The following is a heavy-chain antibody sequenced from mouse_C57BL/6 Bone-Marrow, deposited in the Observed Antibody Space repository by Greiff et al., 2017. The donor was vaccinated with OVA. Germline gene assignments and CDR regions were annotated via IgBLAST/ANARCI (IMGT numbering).Heavy chain of an antibody. D-gene: IGHD2-4*01. CDR2: IYPGSGNT. CDR3: ARPYYDYDDAMDY. J-gene: IGHJ4*01. Sequence: QVHVKQSGPELVKPGASVKISCKASGYSFTSYYIHWVKQRPGQGLEWIGWIYPGSGNTKYNEKFKGKATLTADTSSSTAYMQLSSLTSEDSAVYYCARPYYDYDDAMDYWGQGTSVTVSS. V-gene: IGHV1-66*01. CDR1: GYSFTSYY.